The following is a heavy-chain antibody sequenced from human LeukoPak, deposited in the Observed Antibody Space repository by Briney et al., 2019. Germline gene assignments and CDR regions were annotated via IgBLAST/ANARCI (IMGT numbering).Heavy chain of an antibody. V-gene: IGHV4-4*02. CDR2: IYHSGSP. Sequence: SETLSLTCAVSGGSISSNNWWGWVRQPPGKGLEWIGEIYHSGSPNYNPSLKSRVTISVDTSKNQFSLKLSSVTAADTAVYYCARSPRRTPLDYWGQGTLVTVSS. CDR1: GGSISSNNW. J-gene: IGHJ4*02. CDR3: ARSPRRTPLDY.